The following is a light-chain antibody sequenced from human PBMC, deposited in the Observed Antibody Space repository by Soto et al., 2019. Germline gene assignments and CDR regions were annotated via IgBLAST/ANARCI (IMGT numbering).Light chain of an antibody. CDR3: QHLDTNWP. Sequence: IQLTQSPSSLSASVGDRVTITCRASQGISSYLAWYQQKPGKAPKLLIYAASTLQSGVPSRFSGSGSGTDFTLTISSLQPEDFATYYCQHLDTNWPFGQGTKVEIK. CDR1: QGISSY. V-gene: IGKV1-9*01. J-gene: IGKJ1*01. CDR2: AAS.